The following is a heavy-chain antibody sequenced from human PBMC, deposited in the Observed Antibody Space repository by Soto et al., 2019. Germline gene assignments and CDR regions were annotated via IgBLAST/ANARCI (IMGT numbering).Heavy chain of an antibody. CDR1: GFTFSSYW. D-gene: IGHD2-2*01. V-gene: IGHV3-7*03. Sequence: GSLRLSCAASGFTFSSYWMSWVRQAPGKGLEWVANIKQDGSEKYYVDSVKGRFTISRDNAKNSLYLQMNSLRAEDTAVYYCARVGYCSSTSCSYYYGMDVWGQGTTVTV. CDR3: ARVGYCSSTSCSYYYGMDV. J-gene: IGHJ6*02. CDR2: IKQDGSEK.